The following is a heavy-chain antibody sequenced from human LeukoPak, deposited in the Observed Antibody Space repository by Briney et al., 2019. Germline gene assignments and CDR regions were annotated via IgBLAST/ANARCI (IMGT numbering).Heavy chain of an antibody. Sequence: GGSLRLSCAASGFTSSSAAMTWIRQAPGRGLEWVSTVTGSDDRTYYADSVKGRFTISRDYSRNMLHLQMNSLRVEDTAMYYCAKGPQLNSGYHPDYWGQGTLVTVSS. CDR3: AKGPQLNSGYHPDY. V-gene: IGHV3-23*01. CDR2: VTGSDDRT. J-gene: IGHJ4*02. CDR1: GFTSSSAA. D-gene: IGHD3-22*01.